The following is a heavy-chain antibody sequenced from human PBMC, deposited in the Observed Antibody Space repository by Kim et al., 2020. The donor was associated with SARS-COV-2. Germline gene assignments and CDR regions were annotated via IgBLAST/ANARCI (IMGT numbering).Heavy chain of an antibody. V-gene: IGHV1-18*01. J-gene: IGHJ4*02. CDR1: GYTFTSYG. D-gene: IGHD3-10*01. CDR3: AREGVNTMVRGPTMD. Sequence: ASVKVSCKASGYTFTSYGISWVRQAPGQGLEWMGWISAYNGNTNYAQKLQGRVTMTTDTSTSTAYMELRSLRSDDTAVYYCAREGVNTMVRGPTMDWGQGTLVTVSS. CDR2: ISAYNGNT.